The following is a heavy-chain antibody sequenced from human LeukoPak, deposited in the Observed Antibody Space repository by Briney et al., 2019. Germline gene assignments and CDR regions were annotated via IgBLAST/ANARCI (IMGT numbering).Heavy chain of an antibody. CDR3: GRESRIVGTTSVWYYFDY. V-gene: IGHV4-30-4*01. J-gene: IGHJ4*02. CDR2: IYLAGSF. Sequence: SQTLSLTCTVSGGSLSGGDYYWSWIRQPPGKGMELLGFIYLAGSFYYNSSIKSRVTISVDTSKNQFSLNLRYVTAEDTAVYFCGRESRIVGTTSVWYYFDYWGQGTLVTVSS. D-gene: IGHD1-26*01. CDR1: GGSLSGGDYY.